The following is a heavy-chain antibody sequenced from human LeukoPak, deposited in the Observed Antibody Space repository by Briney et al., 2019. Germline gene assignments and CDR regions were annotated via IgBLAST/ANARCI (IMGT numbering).Heavy chain of an antibody. CDR1: GFTFGTYG. V-gene: IGHV3-48*04. J-gene: IGHJ4*02. D-gene: IGHD4-17*01. Sequence: GGSLRLSCAASGFTFGTYGMHCVRQAPGKGLEWVSYISSSSSTIYYADSVKGRFTISRDNAKNSLYLQMNSLRAEDTAVYYCARANYGDYFDYWGQGTLVTVSS. CDR3: ARANYGDYFDY. CDR2: ISSSSSTI.